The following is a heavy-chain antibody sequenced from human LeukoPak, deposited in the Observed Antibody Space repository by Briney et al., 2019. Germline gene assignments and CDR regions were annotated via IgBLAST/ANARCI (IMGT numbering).Heavy chain of an antibody. D-gene: IGHD4-23*01. V-gene: IGHV3-74*01. CDR2: IASDGSST. CDR3: ARGRPHGNDY. Sequence: HPGGSLRLSCPASGFTFSSYWMNWVRQAPGKGLVWVSRIASDGSSTTYADSVKGRFSISRDNAKNTLYLQMNSLRVEDTAVYYCARGRPHGNDYWGQGTLVTVSS. CDR1: GFTFSSYW. J-gene: IGHJ4*02.